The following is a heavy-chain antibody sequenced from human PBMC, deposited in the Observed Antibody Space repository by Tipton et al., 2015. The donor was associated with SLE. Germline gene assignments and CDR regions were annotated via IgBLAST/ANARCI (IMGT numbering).Heavy chain of an antibody. CDR2: ISYDGGNK. Sequence: RSLRLSCAASGFTFNIFAMHWVRQAPGKGLEWVAVISYDGGNKYYADSVKGRFTISRDNSKNTLYLQMNSLRAEDTAVYYCAKGAAGSGDAFDIWGQGTMVTVSS. J-gene: IGHJ3*02. D-gene: IGHD6-13*01. CDR3: AKGAAGSGDAFDI. CDR1: GFTFNIFA. V-gene: IGHV3-30*18.